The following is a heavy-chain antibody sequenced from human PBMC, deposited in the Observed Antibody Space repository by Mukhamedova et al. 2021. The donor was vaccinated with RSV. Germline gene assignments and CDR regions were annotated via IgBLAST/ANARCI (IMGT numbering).Heavy chain of an antibody. CDR3: ATVRTGGPLLHYGMDV. V-gene: IGHV3-53*01. D-gene: IGHD1-14*01. J-gene: IGHJ6*02. Sequence: ADSVKGRFTASRDNSRNTLFLQMNSLRAEDTAVYYCATVRTGGPLLHYGMDVWGQGTTVTVSS.